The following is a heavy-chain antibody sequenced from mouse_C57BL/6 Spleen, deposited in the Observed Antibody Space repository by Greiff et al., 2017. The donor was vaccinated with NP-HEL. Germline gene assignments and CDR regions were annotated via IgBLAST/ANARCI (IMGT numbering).Heavy chain of an antibody. D-gene: IGHD1-1*01. V-gene: IGHV14-4*01. CDR1: GFNIKDDY. CDR2: IDPENGDT. J-gene: IGHJ2*01. Sequence: EVQLHQSGAELVRPGASVKLSCTASGFNIKDDYMHWVKQRPEQGLEWIGWIDPENGDTEYASKFQGKATITADTSSNTAYLQLSSLTSEDTAVYYCTTGLVTTVVATDYWGQGTTLTVSS. CDR3: TTGLVTTVVATDY.